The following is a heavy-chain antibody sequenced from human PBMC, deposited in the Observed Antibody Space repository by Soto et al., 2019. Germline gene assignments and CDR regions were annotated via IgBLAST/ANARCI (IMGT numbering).Heavy chain of an antibody. Sequence: SVKVSCKASGATFGSYAISWVRQAPGQGLEWMGGINPIFDTTNYAQKFQGRVTITADESTSTAYRELSSLRSEDTAMYYCARYGHIGQKYCFDYWGQGTLVTVSS. CDR1: GATFGSYA. J-gene: IGHJ4*02. CDR3: ARYGHIGQKYCFDY. D-gene: IGHD2-21*01. V-gene: IGHV1-69*13. CDR2: INPIFDTT.